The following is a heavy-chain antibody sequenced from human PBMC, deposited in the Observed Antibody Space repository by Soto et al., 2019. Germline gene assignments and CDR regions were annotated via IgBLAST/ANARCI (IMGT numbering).Heavy chain of an antibody. CDR3: ANGGEHGNGYSYVSYDY. D-gene: IGHD5-18*01. V-gene: IGHV3-23*01. Sequence: EVQLLESGGGLVQPGGSLRLSCAASGFTFSSYAMSWVRQAPGKGLEWVSAISGSGGSTYYADSVKGRFTISRDNFKSTLYLQMNSLRSEDTAVYYCANGGEHGNGYSYVSYDYWGQGTLVTVSS. J-gene: IGHJ4*02. CDR1: GFTFSSYA. CDR2: ISGSGGST.